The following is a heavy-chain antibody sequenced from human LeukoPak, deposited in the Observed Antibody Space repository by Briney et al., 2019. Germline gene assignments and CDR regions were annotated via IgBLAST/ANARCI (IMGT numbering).Heavy chain of an antibody. V-gene: IGHV4-38-2*02. CDR1: GYSISSGYY. Sequence: PSETLSLTCTVSGYSISSGYYWGWIRQPPGKGLEWIGSIYHSGSTYYNPSLKSRVTISVDTSKNQFSLKLSSVTAADTAVYYCARDLSSLSGATPLRWGQGTLVTVSS. D-gene: IGHD1-26*01. CDR2: IYHSGST. J-gene: IGHJ4*02. CDR3: ARDLSSLSGATPLR.